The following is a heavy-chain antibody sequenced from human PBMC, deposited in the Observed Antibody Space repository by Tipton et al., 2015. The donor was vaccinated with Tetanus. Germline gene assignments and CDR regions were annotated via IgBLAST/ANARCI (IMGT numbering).Heavy chain of an antibody. Sequence: SLRLSCAASGFTFSSYAMSWVRQAPGKGLEWVSAISGSGGSTYYADPVKGRFTISRDNSKNTLYLQMNSLRAEDTAVYYCAKGYCSSTSCYVDYWGQGTLVTVSS. CDR1: GFTFSSYA. V-gene: IGHV3-23*01. CDR2: ISGSGGST. CDR3: AKGYCSSTSCYVDY. J-gene: IGHJ4*02. D-gene: IGHD2-2*01.